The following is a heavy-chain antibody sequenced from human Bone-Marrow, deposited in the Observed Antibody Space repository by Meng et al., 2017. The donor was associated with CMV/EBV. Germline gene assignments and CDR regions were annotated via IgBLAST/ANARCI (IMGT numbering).Heavy chain of an antibody. J-gene: IGHJ4*02. CDR1: GYTFTSYG. CDR3: ARDPRGAGLADYFDY. Sequence: ASVKVSCKASGYTFTSYGISWVRQAPGQGLEWMGWISAYNGNTNYAQKLQGRVTMTTDTVTSTAYMELRSLRSDDTAVYYCARDPRGAGLADYFDYWGQGTLVTVSS. V-gene: IGHV1-18*01. CDR2: ISAYNGNT. D-gene: IGHD6-19*01.